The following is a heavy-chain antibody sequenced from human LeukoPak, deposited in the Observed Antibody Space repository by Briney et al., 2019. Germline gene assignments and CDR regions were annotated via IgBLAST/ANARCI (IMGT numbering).Heavy chain of an antibody. CDR1: GFTFSSYA. D-gene: IGHD6-19*01. V-gene: IGHV3-23*01. J-gene: IGHJ4*02. CDR3: ASTPLRGTYSSGWYRVVNFDF. CDR2: ISGSGGST. Sequence: GGSLRLSCAASGFTFSSYAMSWVRQAPGKGLEWVSAISGSGGSTYYADSVKGRFTISRDNAKNSLYVQMNSLRVEDTAVYYCASTPLRGTYSSGWYRVVNFDFWGQGTLVTVSS.